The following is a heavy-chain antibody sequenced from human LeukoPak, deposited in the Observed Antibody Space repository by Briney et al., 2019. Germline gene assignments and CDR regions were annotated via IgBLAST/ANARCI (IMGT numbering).Heavy chain of an antibody. CDR1: GGSISSYY. V-gene: IGHV4-59*01. J-gene: IGHJ4*02. CDR3: ARDPGYSSGWSFDY. Sequence: PSETLSLTCTVSGGSISSYYWSWIRQPPGKGLEWIGYIYYSGSTNYNPSPKSRVTISVDTSKNQFSLKLSSVTAADTAVYYCARDPGYSSGWSFDYWGQGTLVTVSS. D-gene: IGHD6-19*01. CDR2: IYYSGST.